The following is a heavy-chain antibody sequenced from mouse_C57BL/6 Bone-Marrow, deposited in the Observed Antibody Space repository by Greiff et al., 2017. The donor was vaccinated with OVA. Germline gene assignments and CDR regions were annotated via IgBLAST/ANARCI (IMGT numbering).Heavy chain of an antibody. J-gene: IGHJ3*01. D-gene: IGHD2-4*01. V-gene: IGHV10-1*01. CDR1: GFSFNTYA. CDR3: VRHHYDYDYWFAY. Sequence: EVKLEESGGGLVQPKGSLKLSCAASGFSFNTYAMNWVRQAPGKGLEWVARIRSKSNNYATYYADSVKDRFTISRDDSESMLYLQMNNLKTEDTAMYYGVRHHYDYDYWFAYWGQGTLVTVSA. CDR2: IRSKSNNYAT.